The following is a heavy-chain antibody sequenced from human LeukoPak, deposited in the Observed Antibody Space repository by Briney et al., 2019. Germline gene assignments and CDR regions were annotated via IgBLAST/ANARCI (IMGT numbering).Heavy chain of an antibody. D-gene: IGHD3-22*01. CDR3: ANRDIVMVIPTGSAAQY. CDR2: ITSSGIGT. Sequence: GGSLRLSCAASGVTFSSYAMSWVRQAPGKGLWWVSAITSSGIGTYYADSVKGRFTISRDNSKNTLYLQMNSLRAEDTAVYYCANRDIVMVIPTGSAAQYWGQGTLVTVSS. CDR1: GVTFSSYA. J-gene: IGHJ4*02. V-gene: IGHV3-23*05.